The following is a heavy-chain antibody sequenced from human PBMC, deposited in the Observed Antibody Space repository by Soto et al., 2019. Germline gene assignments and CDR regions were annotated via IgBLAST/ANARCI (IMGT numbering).Heavy chain of an antibody. J-gene: IGHJ4*02. CDR2: IWYDGSNK. D-gene: IGHD2-2*01. CDR1: GFTFSSYG. Sequence: HPGGSLRLSCAASGFTFSSYGMHWVRQAPGKGLEWVAVIWYDGSNKYYADSVKGRFTISRDNSKNTLYLQMNSLRAEDTAVYYCARGDCISTSCYYDYWGQGTLVTVSS. V-gene: IGHV3-33*01. CDR3: ARGDCISTSCYYDY.